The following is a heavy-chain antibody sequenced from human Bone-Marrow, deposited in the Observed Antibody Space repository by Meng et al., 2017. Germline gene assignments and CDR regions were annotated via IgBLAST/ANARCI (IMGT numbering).Heavy chain of an antibody. J-gene: IGHJ4*02. CDR3: ARGRVGYYYDSSGYYFDY. Sequence: GESLKISCAASGFTFSSYWIHWVRQAPGKGLVWVSRINSDGSSTGYADSVKGRFTISRENAKNSLYLQMNSLRAGDTAVYYCARGRVGYYYDSSGYYFDYWGQGTLVTVSS. CDR2: INSDGSST. CDR1: GFTFSSYW. D-gene: IGHD3-22*01. V-gene: IGHV3-74*01.